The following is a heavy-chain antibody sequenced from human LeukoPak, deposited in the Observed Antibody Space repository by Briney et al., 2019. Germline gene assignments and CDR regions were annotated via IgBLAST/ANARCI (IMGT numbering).Heavy chain of an antibody. V-gene: IGHV3-23*01. CDR2: ISGSGGST. CDR1: GFTFSSYA. Sequence: PGGSLRLSCAASGFTFSSYAMRWVRQAPGKGLEWVSAISGSGGSTYYADSVQGRFTISRDNSKNTLYLQMNSLRAEDTAVYYCAKVAYYYDRSCYYYGYYFDYWGQGTLVTVPS. CDR3: AKVAYYYDRSCYYYGYYFDY. D-gene: IGHD3-22*01. J-gene: IGHJ4*02.